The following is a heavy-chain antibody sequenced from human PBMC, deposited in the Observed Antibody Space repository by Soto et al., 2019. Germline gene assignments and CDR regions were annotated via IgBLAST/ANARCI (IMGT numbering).Heavy chain of an antibody. CDR2: IIPNSGTA. J-gene: IGHJ4*02. V-gene: IGHV1-8*01. D-gene: IGHD2-2*01. CDR3: ACVGDIVVLPAAMSEGYYSDY. CDR1: GYTFTSYD. Sequence: ASVKVSCKASGYTFTSYDINWVRQATGEGREGRGGIIPNSGTADYAQKFQGRVTITRNNSISTAYMELSSLRSEDTAVYYCACVGDIVVLPAAMSEGYYSDYWGQGTLVTVSS.